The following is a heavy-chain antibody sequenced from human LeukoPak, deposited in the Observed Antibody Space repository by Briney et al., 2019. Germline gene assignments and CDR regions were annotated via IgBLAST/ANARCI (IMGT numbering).Heavy chain of an antibody. J-gene: IGHJ3*01. CDR2: INHSRTT. D-gene: IGHD6-19*01. CDR1: GGPISSYY. V-gene: IGHV4-34*01. Sequence: SETLSLTCTVSGGPISSYYWSWIRQSPGKGLEWIGEINHSRTTKYNPSLKSRVTISVDTSKNQLSLRLRSVTAADTAIYYCARDNIAVADTSDDAFDVWGQGTVVTVSS. CDR3: ARDNIAVADTSDDAFDV.